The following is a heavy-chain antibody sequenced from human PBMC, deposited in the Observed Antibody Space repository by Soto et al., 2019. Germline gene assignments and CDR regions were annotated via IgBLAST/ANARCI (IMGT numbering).Heavy chain of an antibody. CDR1: GFSLTTRGVG. J-gene: IGHJ4*02. Sequence: QITLKESGPTLVKPTQTITLTCTFYGFSLTTRGVGVGWIRQPPGKDLEWLALIFWNDDERYSPSLKSRLTITKDTSKTQVVQTMTNMDPVDTATYCCVHTGYSYDPFGYWGRGTQVTFSS. D-gene: IGHD5-18*01. V-gene: IGHV2-5*01. CDR2: IFWNDDE. CDR3: VHTGYSYDPFGY.